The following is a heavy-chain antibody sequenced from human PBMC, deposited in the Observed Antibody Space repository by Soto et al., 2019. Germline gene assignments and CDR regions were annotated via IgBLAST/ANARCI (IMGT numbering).Heavy chain of an antibody. V-gene: IGHV3-23*01. CDR1: GFTFSSYA. CDR3: AKGDYYDSSGPPGAFDY. J-gene: IGHJ4*02. Sequence: PGGSLRLSCAASGFTFSSYAMSWVRPAPGKGLEWVSAISGSGGSTYYADSVKGRFTISRDNSKNTLYLQMNSLRAEDTAVYYCAKGDYYDSSGPPGAFDYWGQGTLVTVSS. CDR2: ISGSGGST. D-gene: IGHD3-22*01.